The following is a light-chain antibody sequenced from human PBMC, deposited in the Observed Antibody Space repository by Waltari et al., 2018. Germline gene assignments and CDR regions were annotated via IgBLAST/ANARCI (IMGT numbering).Light chain of an antibody. J-gene: IGLJ1*01. CDR3: QTWDSSTAY. Sequence: SYELAQPPSVSVSPGQTARITCPGDELGDKYTCWYQHKPGQSPELVIYQDNKRPSGIPERFSGSNSGNTATLTISGTQTMDEADYYCQTWDSSTAYFGTGTKVIVL. V-gene: IGLV3-1*01. CDR2: QDN. CDR1: ELGDKY.